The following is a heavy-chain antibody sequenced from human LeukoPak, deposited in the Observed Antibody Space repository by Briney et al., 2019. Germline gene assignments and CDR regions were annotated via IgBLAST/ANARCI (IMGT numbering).Heavy chain of an antibody. CDR3: ARGASQWGYYDSSGYDY. V-gene: IGHV4-34*01. D-gene: IGHD3-22*01. J-gene: IGHJ4*02. CDR1: GGSFSGYY. Sequence: SETLSLTCAVYGGSFSGYYWSWIRQPPGKGLEWIGEINHSGSTNYNPSLKSRVTISVDTSKNQFSLKLSSVTAADTAVYYCARGASQWGYYDSSGYDYWGQGTLVTVSS. CDR2: INHSGST.